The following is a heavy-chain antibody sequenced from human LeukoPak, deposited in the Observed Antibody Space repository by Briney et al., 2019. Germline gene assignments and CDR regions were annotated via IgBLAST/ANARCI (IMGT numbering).Heavy chain of an antibody. Sequence: SETLSLTCTVFGGSIISGDYYWSWIRQPPGKGLEWIGYIYYSGSTNYNPSLKSRVTISVDTSKNQFSLKLSSVTAADTAVYYCARHRIRGWHGVWGQGTMVTVSS. J-gene: IGHJ3*01. CDR2: IYYSGST. V-gene: IGHV4-61*08. CDR1: GGSIISGDYY. CDR3: ARHRIRGWHGV. D-gene: IGHD6-19*01.